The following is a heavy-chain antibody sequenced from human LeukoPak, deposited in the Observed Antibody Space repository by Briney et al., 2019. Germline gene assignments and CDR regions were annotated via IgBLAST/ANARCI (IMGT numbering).Heavy chain of an antibody. Sequence: GGSLRLSCAASGFAFSTIWMSWVRQAPGKGLEWVANINQDGSEEYYVESVKGRFTISRDNGKNSLYLQMSSLRAEDTAVYYCARAAAAGTWDYWGQGTLVTVSS. CDR1: GFAFSTIW. CDR2: INQDGSEE. V-gene: IGHV3-7*04. CDR3: ARAAAAGTWDY. D-gene: IGHD6-13*01. J-gene: IGHJ4*02.